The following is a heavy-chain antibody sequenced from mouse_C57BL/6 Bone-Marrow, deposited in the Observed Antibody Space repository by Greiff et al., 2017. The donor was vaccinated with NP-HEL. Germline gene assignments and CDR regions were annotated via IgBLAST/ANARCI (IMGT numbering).Heavy chain of an antibody. CDR2: IYPRSGNT. CDR3: ASGDWVVAY. CDR1: GYTFTSYG. V-gene: IGHV1-81*01. Sequence: QVQLKESGAELARPGASVKLSCKASGYTFTSYGISWVKQRTGQGLEWIGEIYPRSGNTYYNEKFKGQATLTADKSSSTAYMELRSLTSEDSAGDCCASGDWVVAYWGQGTLVTVSA. D-gene: IGHD4-1*01. J-gene: IGHJ3*01.